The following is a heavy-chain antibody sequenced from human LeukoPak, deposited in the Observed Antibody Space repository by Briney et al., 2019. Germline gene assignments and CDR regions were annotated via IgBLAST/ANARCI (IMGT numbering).Heavy chain of an antibody. CDR3: ARGGGLVGATY. V-gene: IGHV4-34*01. J-gene: IGHJ4*02. D-gene: IGHD1-26*01. CDR1: GGSFSGYY. Sequence: SETLSLTCAVYGGSFSGYYWSWIRQPPGKGLEWIGGINHSGSTNYNPSLKSRVTISVDTSKNQFSLKLSSVTAADTAVYYCARGGGLVGATYWGQGTLVTVSS. CDR2: INHSGST.